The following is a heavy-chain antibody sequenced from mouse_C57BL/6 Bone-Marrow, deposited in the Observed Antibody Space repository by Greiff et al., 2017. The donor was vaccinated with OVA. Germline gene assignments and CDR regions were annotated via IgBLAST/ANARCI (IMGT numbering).Heavy chain of an antibody. CDR2: ISGGGGNT. CDR1: GFTFSSYT. V-gene: IGHV5-9*01. Sequence: EVKLVESGGGLVKPGGSLKLSCAASGFTFSSYTMSWVRQTPEKRLEWAATISGGGGNTYYPDSVKGRFTISRDNAKNTLYLQMSSLRSEDTALYYCARHYYGSSYVCYFDYWGQGTTLTVSS. D-gene: IGHD1-1*01. J-gene: IGHJ2*01. CDR3: ARHYYGSSYVCYFDY.